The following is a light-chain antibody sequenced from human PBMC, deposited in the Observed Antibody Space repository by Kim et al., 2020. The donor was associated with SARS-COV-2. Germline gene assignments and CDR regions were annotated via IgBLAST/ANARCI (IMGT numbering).Light chain of an antibody. V-gene: IGKV1-9*01. CDR2: AAS. J-gene: IGKJ4*01. Sequence: IQLTQSPYYLSASVGDSVTITCRASQGMRNSLAWYQQKPGKVPKLLIYAASTLQSGVPLRFSGSGSGTDFTLTISSLQPEDFATYYCQQLNSYSLTFGGGTKVDIK. CDR3: QQLNSYSLT. CDR1: QGMRNS.